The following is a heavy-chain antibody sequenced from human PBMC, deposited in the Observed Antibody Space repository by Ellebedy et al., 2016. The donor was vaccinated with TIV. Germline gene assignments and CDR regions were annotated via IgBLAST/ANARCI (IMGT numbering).Heavy chain of an antibody. CDR2: INPNSGCT. CDR1: RDTFTGYY. CDR3: ARARYDRRDYFYPY. J-gene: IGHJ4*02. Sequence: ASVKVSCQPSRDTFTGYYMLWVRHPPGLGLEWRGCINPNSGCTNYAQKFQGWVTMTRDTSISTAYMELSRLRSDDKAVYYCARARYDRRDYFYPYWGQGTLVTGSS. V-gene: IGHV1-2*04. D-gene: IGHD3-22*01.